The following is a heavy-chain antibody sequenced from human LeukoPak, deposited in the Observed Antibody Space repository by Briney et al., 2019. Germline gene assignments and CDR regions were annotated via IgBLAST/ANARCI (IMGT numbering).Heavy chain of an antibody. CDR2: IYHSGST. V-gene: IGHV4-30-2*01. D-gene: IGHD4-17*01. J-gene: IGHJ4*02. Sequence: PSETLSLICAVSGGSISSGGYSWSWIRQPPGKGLEWIGYIYHSGSTYYNPSLKSRVTISVDRSKNQFSLKLSSVTAADTAVYYCARGTHYGGRPHFDYWGQGTLVTASS. CDR1: GGSISSGGYS. CDR3: ARGTHYGGRPHFDY.